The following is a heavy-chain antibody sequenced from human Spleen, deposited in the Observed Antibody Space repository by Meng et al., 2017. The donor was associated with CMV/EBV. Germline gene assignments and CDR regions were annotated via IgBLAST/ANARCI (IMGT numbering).Heavy chain of an antibody. CDR1: GVAVGSYA. CDR2: ISGSGGST. CDR3: AKIEPDVWGYYFDY. Sequence: ASGVAVGSYAMSWVRQAPGKGLEWVSAISGSGGSTYYADCVKGRFTISRDNSKNTLYLQMNSLRAEDTAVYYCAKIEPDVWGYYFDYWGQGTLVTVSS. J-gene: IGHJ4*02. V-gene: IGHV3-23*01. D-gene: IGHD3-16*01.